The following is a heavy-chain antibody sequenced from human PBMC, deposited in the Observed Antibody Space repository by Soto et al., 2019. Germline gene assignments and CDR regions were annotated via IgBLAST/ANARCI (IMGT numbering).Heavy chain of an antibody. V-gene: IGHV3-30*18. CDR2: ISYDGTNK. J-gene: IGHJ6*02. CDR3: TKDLQSYGDYAYYCYGMDV. D-gene: IGHD4-17*01. CDR1: GFPFSTYG. Sequence: QVQLVESGGGEVQPGRSLTISCAASGFPFSTYGMHWVRQTPGKGLEWVAVISYDGTNKFYSDSVKGRFTISRDNFKNTLTLQMNSMRADDTAVYSCTKDLQSYGDYAYYCYGMDVWGLGTMVTVSS.